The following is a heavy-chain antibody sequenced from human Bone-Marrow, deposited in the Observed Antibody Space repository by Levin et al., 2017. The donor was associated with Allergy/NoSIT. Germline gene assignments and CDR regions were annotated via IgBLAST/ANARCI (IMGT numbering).Heavy chain of an antibody. J-gene: IGHJ6*03. CDR3: AADKFSTDRPPVGAYYYYYMEV. CDR2: IVVGSGDT. Sequence: KISCKASGFTLSNPAVQWVRQARGQRPEWLGWIVVGSGDTNYAQKFQQRVTITSDMAINTAYMELSSLRSDDTAVYYCAADKFSTDRPPVGAYYYYYMEVWGQGTTVTVS. D-gene: IGHD6-6*01. V-gene: IGHV1-58*01. CDR1: GFTLSNPA.